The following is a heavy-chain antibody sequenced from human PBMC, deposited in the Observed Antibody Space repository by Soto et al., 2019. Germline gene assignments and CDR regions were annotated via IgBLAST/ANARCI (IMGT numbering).Heavy chain of an antibody. J-gene: IGHJ4*02. Sequence: EAQVVESGGGLVKPGGSLRLSCVASGFIFSNAWMTWFRQAPGKGLEWVGRMVSRAEGATTDYAAAVKGRFTTSRDDSKKSLYLQMDCLKIAETALYYCLDYGEFRLFHWGQGTPVTVSS. V-gene: IGHV3-15*04. CDR1: GFIFSNAW. CDR2: MVSRAEGATT. D-gene: IGHD4-17*01. CDR3: LDYGEFRLFH.